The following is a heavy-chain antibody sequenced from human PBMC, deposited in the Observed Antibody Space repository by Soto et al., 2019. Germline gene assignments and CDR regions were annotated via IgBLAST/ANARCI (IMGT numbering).Heavy chain of an antibody. CDR3: AGHRIEVVWRGFDY. J-gene: IGHJ4*02. V-gene: IGHV4-39*01. CDR1: ADSSSFSNYY. D-gene: IGHD1-1*01. Sequence: PSETLSLTCTVSADSSSFSNYYWGWIRQPPGKGLQWIGSLSYNGGTFYNPSLKGRVAISVDTSKKQSSLQVTAVTAADTAVYYCAGHRIEVVWRGFDYWGQGSPVNVSP. CDR2: LSYNGGT.